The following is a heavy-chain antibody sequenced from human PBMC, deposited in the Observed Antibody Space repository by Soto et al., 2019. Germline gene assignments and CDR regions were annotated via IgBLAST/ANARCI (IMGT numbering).Heavy chain of an antibody. Sequence: SETLSLTCAVSGGSISSGGYSWSWIRQPPGKGLEWMGYIYYSGTTTNYNPSLKSRVTLSVDTSKNQFSLKLSSVTAADTAVYYCARMGGSYAVPHFDYWGQGTLVTVSS. CDR3: ARMGGSYAVPHFDY. CDR2: IYYSGTTT. D-gene: IGHD1-26*01. CDR1: GGSISSGGYS. J-gene: IGHJ4*02. V-gene: IGHV4-61*08.